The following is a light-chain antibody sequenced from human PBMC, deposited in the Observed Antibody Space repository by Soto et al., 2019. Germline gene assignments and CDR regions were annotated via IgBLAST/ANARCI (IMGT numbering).Light chain of an antibody. CDR2: DAS. CDR3: QQRSNWPLT. CDR1: QSVSSY. Sequence: EIVLTQSPATLSFSAGERATLSCRASQSVSSYLAWHQQKPGQAPRLLIYDASNRATGIPARFSGSGSGTDFTLTISSLEPQDFAVYYCQQRSNWPLTFGPGTKVDI. V-gene: IGKV3-11*01. J-gene: IGKJ3*01.